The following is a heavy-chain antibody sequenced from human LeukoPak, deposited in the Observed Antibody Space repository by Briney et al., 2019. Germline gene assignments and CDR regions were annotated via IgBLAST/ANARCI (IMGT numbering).Heavy chain of an antibody. CDR3: ATAGSYVLAFDF. D-gene: IGHD1-26*01. Sequence: ASVKVSCKVSGYTLTELSMHWVRQAPGKGLEWMGGFDPEDGETIYAQKFQGRVTMTEDTSTDTAYMELSSLRSEDTAVYYCATAGSYVLAFDFWGQETMVTVSS. CDR2: FDPEDGET. V-gene: IGHV1-24*01. J-gene: IGHJ3*01. CDR1: GYTLTELS.